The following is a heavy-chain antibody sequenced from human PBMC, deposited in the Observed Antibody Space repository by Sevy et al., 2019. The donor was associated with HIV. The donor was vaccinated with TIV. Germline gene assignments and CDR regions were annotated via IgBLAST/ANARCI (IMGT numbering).Heavy chain of an antibody. CDR2: IARNSYEAYGGTT. D-gene: IGHD5-12*01. J-gene: IGHJ4*02. CDR3: SRGLATADTPEYYFDY. Sequence: GGSLRLSCAASGFTFDDYAMSWFRQAPGKGLEWVAFIARNSYEAYGGTTEDAASVKGRFIISRDDSKSIAYLQMNSRATEETAVYYCSRGLATADTPEYYFDYWGQGTLVTVSS. V-gene: IGHV3-49*03. CDR1: GFTFDDYA.